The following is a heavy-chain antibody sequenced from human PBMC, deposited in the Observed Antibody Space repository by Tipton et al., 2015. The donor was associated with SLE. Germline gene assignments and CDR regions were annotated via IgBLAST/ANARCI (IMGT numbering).Heavy chain of an antibody. V-gene: IGHV4-59*11. CDR1: GGSISSHY. D-gene: IGHD6-6*01. J-gene: IGHJ4*02. Sequence: TLSLTCTVSGGSISSHYWSWIRQPPGKGLEWIGYIYYSGSTNYNPSLKSRVTISVDTSKNQFSLKLSSVTAADTAVYYCARSSSFDYWGQGTLVTVSS. CDR2: IYYSGST. CDR3: ARSSSFDY.